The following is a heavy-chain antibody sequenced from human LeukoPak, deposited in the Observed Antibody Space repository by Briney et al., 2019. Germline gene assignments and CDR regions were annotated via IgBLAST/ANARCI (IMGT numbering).Heavy chain of an antibody. J-gene: IGHJ6*03. V-gene: IGHV1-18*01. CDR2: ISAYNGNT. Sequence: ASVKVSCKASGYTFTSYGISWVRQAPGQGLEWMGWISAYNGNTNYAQKLQGRVTMTTDTSTSTAYMELRSLRSDDTAVYYCARGPIDGTLGYCSSTSCSGYYYYMDVWGKGTTVTVSS. CDR3: ARGPIDGTLGYCSSTSCSGYYYYMDV. CDR1: GYTFTSYG. D-gene: IGHD2-2*01.